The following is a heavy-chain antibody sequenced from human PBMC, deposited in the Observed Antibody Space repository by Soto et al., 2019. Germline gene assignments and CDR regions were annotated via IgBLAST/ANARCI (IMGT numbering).Heavy chain of an antibody. Sequence: GESLKISCNGSGYSFTSYWIGWVRQMPGKGLEWMGIIYPGDSDTRYSPSFQGQVTISADKSISTAYLQWSSLKASDTAMYYYARVTTRPRGGWDWFDPWGQGTLVTVYS. CDR1: GYSFTSYW. V-gene: IGHV5-51*01. J-gene: IGHJ5*02. D-gene: IGHD2-21*02. CDR3: ARVTTRPRGGWDWFDP. CDR2: IYPGDSDT.